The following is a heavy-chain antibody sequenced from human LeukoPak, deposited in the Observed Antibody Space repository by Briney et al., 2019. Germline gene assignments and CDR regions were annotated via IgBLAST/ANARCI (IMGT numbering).Heavy chain of an antibody. CDR1: GYSFTSYW. Sequence: GESLKISCKGSGYSFTSYWIGWVRQMPGKGLEWMGIFDPGNSDTRYSPSFQGQVTISADKSINTAYLQWSSLKASDTAMYYCARPADYDFWSGYSSRAFDMWGQGTMVTVSS. CDR3: ARPADYDFWSGYSSRAFDM. J-gene: IGHJ3*02. D-gene: IGHD3-3*01. CDR2: FDPGNSDT. V-gene: IGHV5-51*01.